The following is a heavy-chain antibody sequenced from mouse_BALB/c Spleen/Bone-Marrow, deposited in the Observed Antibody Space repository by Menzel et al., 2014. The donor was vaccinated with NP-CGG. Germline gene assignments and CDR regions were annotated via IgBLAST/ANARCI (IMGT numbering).Heavy chain of an antibody. CDR1: GYTFTDTW. CDR2: INPSTGYA. CDR3: ARDY. J-gene: IGHJ2*01. V-gene: IGHV1-7*01. Sequence: QVQLQQSGPELAKPGASVKMSCKASGYTFTDTWIHWIKQRPGQGLEWIGYINPSTGYAEYNQNFKDKATLTVDKSSSTAYMQVSSLTSEDSAVYYSARDYWGQGTTLTVSS.